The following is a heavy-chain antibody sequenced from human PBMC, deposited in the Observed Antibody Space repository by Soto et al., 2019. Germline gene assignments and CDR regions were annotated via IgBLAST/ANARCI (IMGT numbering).Heavy chain of an antibody. CDR1: GFTFSRYA. Sequence: EIQLLEYGGGVVQPGGSLRLSCAASGFTFSRYAMSWVRQAPGKGLERVSAISGSGADSYDADSVKGRFIISRDNSNNNLSLQMNDLRAEDTAVYYCAKSPCVLDTTGGDLDMWGQGTMLSVSS. J-gene: IGHJ3*02. V-gene: IGHV3-23*01. D-gene: IGHD2-21*02. CDR2: ISGSGADS. CDR3: AKSPCVLDTTGGDLDM.